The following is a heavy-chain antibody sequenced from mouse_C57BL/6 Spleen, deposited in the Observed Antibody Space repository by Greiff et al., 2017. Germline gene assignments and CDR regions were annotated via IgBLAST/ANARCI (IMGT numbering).Heavy chain of an antibody. D-gene: IGHD4-1*01. CDR2: ISSGGSYT. CDR3: GRQDPSWAWFAY. V-gene: IGHV5-6*01. CDR1: GFTFSSYG. J-gene: IGHJ3*01. Sequence: EVKLVESGGDLVKPGGSLKLSCAASGFTFSSYGMSWVRQTPDKRLGWVATISSGGSYTYYPDSVKGRFTISRDNAKNTLYLQMSSLKSEDTAMYYWGRQDPSWAWFAYWGQGTLVTVSA.